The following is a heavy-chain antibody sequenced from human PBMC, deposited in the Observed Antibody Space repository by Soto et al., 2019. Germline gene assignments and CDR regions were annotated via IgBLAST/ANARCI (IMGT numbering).Heavy chain of an antibody. J-gene: IGHJ4*02. CDR3: ARQRTSVVTQAYFDS. D-gene: IGHD2-21*02. CDR2: MYHIGST. Sequence: SETLSLTCTVTGDSVNNRSYYWGWIRQTTGKGLEWIGSMYHIGSTYNNPSLKSLVSMSVHTSKNQFSLKLRSVTAADTALYYCARQRTSVVTQAYFDSWGQGSLVTVSS. CDR1: GDSVNNRSYY. V-gene: IGHV4-39*01.